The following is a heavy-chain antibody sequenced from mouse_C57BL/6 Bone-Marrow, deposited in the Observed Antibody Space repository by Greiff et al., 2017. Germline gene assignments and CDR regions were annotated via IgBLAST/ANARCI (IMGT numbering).Heavy chain of an antibody. CDR1: GFTFSDYG. D-gene: IGHD1-1*01. V-gene: IGHV5-17*01. CDR2: ISSGSSTI. CDR3: ARGPYVSSIDY. Sequence: EVQGVESGGGLVKPGGSLKLSCAASGFTFSDYGMHWVRQAPEKGLEWVAYISSGSSTIYYADTVTGRFTISRDNAKNTLFRQMTSLRAEDTAMYYGARGPYVSSIDYWGQGTTLTGSS. J-gene: IGHJ2*01.